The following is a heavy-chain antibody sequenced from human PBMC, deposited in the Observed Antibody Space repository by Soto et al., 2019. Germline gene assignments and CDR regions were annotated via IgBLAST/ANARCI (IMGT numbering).Heavy chain of an antibody. CDR1: GFSFSTYA. D-gene: IGHD2-2*01. CDR3: GKRGEYQLVSCFDP. J-gene: IGHJ5*02. Sequence: EVQLLESGGGLVQPGGSLRLSCAVSGFSFSTYAMSWVRQAPGKGLEWVSGISAGGGNTYYADSVRGRFTISRDNSKDTLYLQITSRGAEDTSFYSWGKRGEYQLVSCFDPWARGPLATVSS. V-gene: IGHV3-23*01. CDR2: ISAGGGNT.